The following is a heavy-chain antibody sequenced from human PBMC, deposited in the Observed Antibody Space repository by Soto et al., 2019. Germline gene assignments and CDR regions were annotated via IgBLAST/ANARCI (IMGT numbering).Heavy chain of an antibody. Sequence: GGSLRLSCAASGFTFSSYGMHWVRQAPGKGLEWVAVISYDGSYQYYGDSVKGRFTISRDKSKNTLYLQMNSLRAEDTAVYYCAKDRAPRVAAFDYWGQGTLVTVSS. D-gene: IGHD6-19*01. CDR2: ISYDGSYQ. CDR3: AKDRAPRVAAFDY. CDR1: GFTFSSYG. V-gene: IGHV3-30*18. J-gene: IGHJ4*02.